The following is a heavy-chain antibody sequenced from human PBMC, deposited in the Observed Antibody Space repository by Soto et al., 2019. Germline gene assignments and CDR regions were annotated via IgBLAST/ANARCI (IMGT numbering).Heavy chain of an antibody. V-gene: IGHV1-2*02. Sequence: QVQLVQSGAEVKKPGASVKVSCKASGYTFTGYYMHWVRQAPGQGLELMGWMHPNSGETNYAQTFQGRLNMTRHTSISTAYVELRSLTSGDTAIYYWTRLTDRGVAGEVDCWGQGTLVTVSS. CDR3: TRLTDRGVAGEVDC. CDR1: GYTFTGYY. D-gene: IGHD2-15*01. J-gene: IGHJ4*02. CDR2: MHPNSGET.